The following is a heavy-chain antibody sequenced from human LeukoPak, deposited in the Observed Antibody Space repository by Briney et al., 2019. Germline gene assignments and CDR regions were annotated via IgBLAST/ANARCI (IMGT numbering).Heavy chain of an antibody. V-gene: IGHV1-2*02. D-gene: IGHD2-2*01. J-gene: IGHJ6*03. CDR3: ARGGRRDIVVVPAPKTYYYYYYMAV. Sequence: SAKPSCKASRYTPTAYYIHWVRHARVQGRDWRGWINPNNGGTNSAQKVPGRATTTRDPSISTAYMEMSRLRSDDKAVYYCARGGRRDIVVVPAPKTYYYYYYMAVWGKGTTVTVYS. CDR1: RYTPTAYY. CDR2: INPNNGGT.